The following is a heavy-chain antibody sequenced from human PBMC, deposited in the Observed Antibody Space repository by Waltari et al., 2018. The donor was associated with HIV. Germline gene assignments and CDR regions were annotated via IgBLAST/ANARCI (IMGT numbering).Heavy chain of an antibody. CDR3: ARVATAMVTQFDY. D-gene: IGHD5-18*01. J-gene: IGHJ4*02. CDR2: INPSGGST. CDR1: GYTFTSYS. V-gene: IGHV1-46*01. Sequence: QVQLVQSGAEVKKPGASVKVSCKASGYTFTSYSMHWVRQAPGQGLEWMGIINPSGGSTSYAQKFQVIVTMTRDTSTSTVYMELSSLRSEDTAVYYCARVATAMVTQFDYWGQGTLVTVSS.